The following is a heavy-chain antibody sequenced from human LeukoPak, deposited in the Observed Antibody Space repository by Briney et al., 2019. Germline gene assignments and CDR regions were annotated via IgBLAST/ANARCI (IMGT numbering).Heavy chain of an antibody. J-gene: IGHJ6*02. Sequence: SETLSLTCTVSVGSINSSSYYWGWIRQPPGKGLESIGSIYCSGSTYYNPSLKSRVTISVDTSKNQFSLKLSSVTAADTAVYYCATIYYDILTVSYYGMDVWGQGTTVTVSS. CDR1: VGSINSSSYY. CDR2: IYCSGST. V-gene: IGHV4-39*01. CDR3: ATIYYDILTVSYYGMDV. D-gene: IGHD3-9*01.